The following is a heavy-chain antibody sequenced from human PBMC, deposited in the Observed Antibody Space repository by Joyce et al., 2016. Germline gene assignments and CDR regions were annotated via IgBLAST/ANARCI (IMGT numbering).Heavy chain of an antibody. CDR2: IYYTEST. V-gene: IGHV4-39*01. D-gene: IGHD3-3*01. CDR1: GGSISSSSYY. CDR3: ARSGRYDLGYFDS. Sequence: QLQLQESGPGLVKSSETLSLTCTVSGGSISSSSYYWGWIRQPPGKGLEWSGTIYYTESTYYNAALKSRVSVSIDTSENQFSLKLSSVTAADTAVYFCARSGRYDLGYFDSWGQGTLVTVSS. J-gene: IGHJ4*02.